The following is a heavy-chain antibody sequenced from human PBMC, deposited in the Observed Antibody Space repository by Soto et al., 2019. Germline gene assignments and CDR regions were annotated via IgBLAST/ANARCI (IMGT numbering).Heavy chain of an antibody. CDR3: AREANYDILTGYYWGGRVDWYFDL. D-gene: IGHD3-9*01. J-gene: IGHJ2*01. CDR1: GGTFSSYT. Sequence: QVQLVQSGAEVKKPGSSVKVSCKASGGTFSSYTISWVRQAPGQGLEWMGRIIPILGIANYAQKFQGRVTITGDKSTSTAYMELSSLRSEDTAVYYCAREANYDILTGYYWGGRVDWYFDLWGRGTLVTVSS. V-gene: IGHV1-69*08. CDR2: IIPILGIA.